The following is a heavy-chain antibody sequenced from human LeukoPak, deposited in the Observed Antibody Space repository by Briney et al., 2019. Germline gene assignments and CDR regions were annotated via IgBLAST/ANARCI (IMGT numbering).Heavy chain of an antibody. CDR2: ISGSGGST. CDR1: GFTFSSYA. J-gene: IGHJ4*02. V-gene: IGHV3-23*01. CDR3: AKARDGVPPTNFDY. D-gene: IGHD4-17*01. Sequence: GGSLRLSCAASGFTFSSYAMSWVRQSAGKGLEWVSAISGSGGSTYYADSVKGRFTISRDNSKNTLYLQMNSLRAEDTAVYYCAKARDGVPPTNFDYWGQGTLVTVSS.